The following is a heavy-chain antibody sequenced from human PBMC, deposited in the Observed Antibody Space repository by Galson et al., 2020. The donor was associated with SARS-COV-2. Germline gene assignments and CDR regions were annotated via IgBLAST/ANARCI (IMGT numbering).Heavy chain of an antibody. V-gene: IGHV4-39*07. Sequence: SETLSLTCTVSGGSISNINYYWGWIRQPPGQGLEWIASIYSSGRTYYNPSLQSRVAISLDTSKNHFSLRLRSVTAADTAFYDCAGVVEAFDDYGGRVWGYFGYWGQGSLVIVSS. CDR3: AGVVEAFDDYGGRVWGYFGY. CDR2: IYSSGRT. CDR1: GGSISNINYY. J-gene: IGHJ4*02. D-gene: IGHD4-17*01.